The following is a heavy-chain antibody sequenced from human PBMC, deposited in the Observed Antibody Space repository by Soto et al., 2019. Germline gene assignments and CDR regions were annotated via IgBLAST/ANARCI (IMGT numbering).Heavy chain of an antibody. CDR1: GVTFSSYS. V-gene: IGHV3-21*01. CDR3: ARDPPPGYDHDY. Sequence: PGGSLRLSCAASGVTFSSYSMNWVRQAPGKGLEWVSSISSSSSYIYYADSVKGRFTISRDNAKNSLYLQMNSLRAEDTAVYYCARDPPPGYDHDYWGQGTLVTVSS. J-gene: IGHJ4*02. CDR2: ISSSSSYI. D-gene: IGHD5-12*01.